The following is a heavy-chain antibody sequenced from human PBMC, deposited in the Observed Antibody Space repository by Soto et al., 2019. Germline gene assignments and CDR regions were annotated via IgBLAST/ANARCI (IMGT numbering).Heavy chain of an antibody. CDR2: IYSSGST. CDR1: GASISSGGYY. CDR3: ARRYCSSTSCYEGRLDP. V-gene: IGHV4-31*03. Sequence: SETLSLTCTVSGASISSGGYYWIWIRQHPGKGLEWIGYIYSSGSTYYNPSLKSRVTISVDTSKNQFSLKLSSVTAADTAVYYCARRYCSSTSCYEGRLDPWGQGTLVTVSS. D-gene: IGHD2-2*01. J-gene: IGHJ5*02.